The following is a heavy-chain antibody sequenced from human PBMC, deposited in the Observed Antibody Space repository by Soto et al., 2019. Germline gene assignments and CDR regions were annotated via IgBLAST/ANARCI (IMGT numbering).Heavy chain of an antibody. CDR2: IYYSGST. D-gene: IGHD6-19*01. CDR3: ASGYSSGPPRFDY. Sequence: PSETLSLTCTVSGGSISSGGYYWSWIRQHPGKGLEWIGYIYYSGSTYYNPSLKSRVTISVDTSKNQFSLKLSSVTAADTAVYYCASGYSSGPPRFDYWGQGTLVTVSS. V-gene: IGHV4-31*03. J-gene: IGHJ4*02. CDR1: GGSISSGGYY.